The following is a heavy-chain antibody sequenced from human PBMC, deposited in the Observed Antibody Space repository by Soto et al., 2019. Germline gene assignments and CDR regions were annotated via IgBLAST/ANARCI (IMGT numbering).Heavy chain of an antibody. D-gene: IGHD6-13*01. CDR2: INHSGST. CDR3: ARGAIAAAGTAGYFQH. Sequence: QVQLQQWGAGLLKPSETLSLTCAVYGGSFNGYYWSWIRQPPGKGLEWIGEINHSGSTNYNPSLKSRVTISVDTSKNQFSQKVSSVTAADTAVYYCARGAIAAAGTAGYFQHWGQGTPVTVSS. CDR1: GGSFNGYY. V-gene: IGHV4-34*01. J-gene: IGHJ1*01.